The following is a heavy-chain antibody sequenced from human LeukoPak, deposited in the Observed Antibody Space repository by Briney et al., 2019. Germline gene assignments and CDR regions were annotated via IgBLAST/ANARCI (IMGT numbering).Heavy chain of an antibody. CDR3: ARYYYDSSGLGAFDI. CDR2: ISAYNGNT. J-gene: IGHJ3*02. Sequence: ASVKVSCKASGYTFTSYVISWVRQPPGQGLEWMGWISAYNGNTNYAQKLQGRVTMTTDTSTSTAYMELRSLRSDDTAVYYCARYYYDSSGLGAFDIWGEGAMVTVSS. V-gene: IGHV1-18*01. CDR1: GYTFTSYV. D-gene: IGHD3-22*01.